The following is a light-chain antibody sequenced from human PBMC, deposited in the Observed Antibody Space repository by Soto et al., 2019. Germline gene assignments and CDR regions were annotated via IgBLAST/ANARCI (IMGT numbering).Light chain of an antibody. V-gene: IGLV2-23*01. CDR3: CSYAGSNTYV. Sequence: QSALTQPASVPGSPGQSITISCTGTSSDVGNYNLVSWYQQHPGKAPKLMIYEGSKRPSGVSHRFSGFKSGNTASLTISGLQAEDEADYHCCSYAGSNTYVFGTGTKLTVL. CDR2: EGS. J-gene: IGLJ1*01. CDR1: SSDVGNYNL.